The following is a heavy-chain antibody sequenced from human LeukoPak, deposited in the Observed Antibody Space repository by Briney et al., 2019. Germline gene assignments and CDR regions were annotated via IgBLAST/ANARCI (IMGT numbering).Heavy chain of an antibody. D-gene: IGHD3-10*01. J-gene: IGHJ5*02. CDR3: ASAHLWGSGSYFNWFDP. V-gene: IGHV1-69*13. Sequence: ASVKVSCKASGGTFSSYAISWVRQAPGQGLEWMGGIIPIFGTANYAHKFQGRVTITADESTGTAYMELSSLRSEDTAVYYCASAHLWGSGSYFNWFDPWGQGTLVTVSS. CDR2: IIPIFGTA. CDR1: GGTFSSYA.